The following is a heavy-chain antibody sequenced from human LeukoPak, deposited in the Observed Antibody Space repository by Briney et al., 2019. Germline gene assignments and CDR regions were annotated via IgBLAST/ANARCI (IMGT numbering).Heavy chain of an antibody. Sequence: GGSLRLSCAASGFTFDDYGMSWVRQAPGKGLERVSGINWNGGRTGYADSVKGRFTISRDNAKNSLYLQMNSLRAEDTAVYYCARDSWFTMVRGVGSENAFDIWGQGTMVTVSS. CDR2: INWNGGRT. D-gene: IGHD3-10*01. J-gene: IGHJ3*02. CDR3: ARDSWFTMVRGVGSENAFDI. CDR1: GFTFDDYG. V-gene: IGHV3-20*04.